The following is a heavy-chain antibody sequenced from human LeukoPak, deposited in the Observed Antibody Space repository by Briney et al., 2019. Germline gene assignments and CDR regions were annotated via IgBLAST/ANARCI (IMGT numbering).Heavy chain of an antibody. CDR1: GGSISSYY. Sequence: SETLSLTCTVSGGSISSYYWSWIRQPPGKGLEWIGYIYYSGSTNYNPSLKSRVTISVDTSKNQFSLKLSSVTAADTAVYYCARTVTGWYFDLWGRGTLVTVSS. J-gene: IGHJ2*01. CDR3: ARTVTGWYFDL. D-gene: IGHD4-17*01. CDR2: IYYSGST. V-gene: IGHV4-59*01.